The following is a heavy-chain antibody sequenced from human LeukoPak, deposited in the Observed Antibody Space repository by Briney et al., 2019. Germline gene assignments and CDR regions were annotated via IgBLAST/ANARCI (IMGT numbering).Heavy chain of an antibody. CDR1: GFTFSDYH. D-gene: IGHD3-10*01. CDR2: ISSSGNPI. J-gene: IGHJ6*02. Sequence: RGSLRLSSTPSGFTFSDYHTSWIRQAPGGRLEWVSYISSSGNPIHYADSVRGRFAISRDNAKNSLYLHMNSLRAEDAAVYYCARSTDGSGSYYYYGMDVWGQGTTVTVSS. V-gene: IGHV3-11*01. CDR3: ARSTDGSGSYYYYGMDV.